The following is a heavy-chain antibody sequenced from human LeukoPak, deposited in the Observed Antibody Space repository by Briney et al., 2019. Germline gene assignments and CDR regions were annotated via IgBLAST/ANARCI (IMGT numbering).Heavy chain of an antibody. J-gene: IGHJ6*03. V-gene: IGHV4-34*01. D-gene: IGHD2-15*01. CDR1: GGSFSNYY. CDR3: ARAVVVRNRRYYYYYYMDV. Sequence: SETLSLTCAVYGGSFSNYYWSWIRQPPGKGLEWIGDIYHTGSTTYNPSLKSRVTISVDTSKKQFSLRLSSVTAADTAVYYCARAVVVRNRRYYYYYYMDVWGKGTTAIVSS. CDR2: IYHTGST.